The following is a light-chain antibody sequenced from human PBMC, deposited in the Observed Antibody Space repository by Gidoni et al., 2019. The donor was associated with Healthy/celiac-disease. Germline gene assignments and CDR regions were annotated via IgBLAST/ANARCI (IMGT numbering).Light chain of an antibody. Sequence: QAVLPPPPSVSGTPGQRVTISCSGTYSSVGTNTVNWYQQFPGAAPRLLILNNSQRPSGVPDRFSGSKSGTSASLAISGLQSEDAADYFCASWEDTLNGPVFGGGTKVTVL. CDR3: ASWEDTLNGPV. J-gene: IGLJ3*02. CDR1: YSSVGTNT. CDR2: NNS. V-gene: IGLV1-44*01.